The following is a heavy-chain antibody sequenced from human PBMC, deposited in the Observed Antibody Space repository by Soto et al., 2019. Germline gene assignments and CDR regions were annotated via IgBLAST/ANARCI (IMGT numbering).Heavy chain of an antibody. Sequence: ASVKFSCKTSGYTFSNYGIPWVRQAPGQPLEWLGWISLYSDGTNYAQKFQGRVSMTTDTSTTTAYMELRSLRSDDTAVYYCARVVPGAEAWFGPWGQGTLVTVSS. CDR1: GYTFSNYG. CDR3: ARVVPGAEAWFGP. D-gene: IGHD2-2*01. V-gene: IGHV1-18*01. CDR2: ISLYSDGT. J-gene: IGHJ5*02.